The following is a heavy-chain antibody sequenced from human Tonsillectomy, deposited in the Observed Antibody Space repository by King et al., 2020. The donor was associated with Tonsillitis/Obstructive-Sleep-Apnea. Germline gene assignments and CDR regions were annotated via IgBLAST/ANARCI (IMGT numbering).Heavy chain of an antibody. D-gene: IGHD2-2*01. CDR2: FSGIGGSA. J-gene: IGHJ4*02. CDR3: AKHHCSSTSCRRLDY. CDR1: GFTFSSYA. Sequence: VQLVEAGGGLVQPGGSLRLPCAASGFTFSSYALSLVRQAPGKGLEWVSAFSGIGGSAYYADSGKGRFTISRDNSKNTRYLQMNSLRAEETAVYYCAKHHCSSTSCRRLDYWGQGTLVTVSS. V-gene: IGHV3-23*04.